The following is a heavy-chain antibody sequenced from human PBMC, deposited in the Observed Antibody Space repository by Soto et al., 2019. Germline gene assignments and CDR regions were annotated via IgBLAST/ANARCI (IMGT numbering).Heavy chain of an antibody. D-gene: IGHD3-22*01. CDR2: ISGSGGST. CDR3: AKDVYYYDSSGYYLFDY. CDR1: GFTFSSYA. Sequence: PGGSLRLSCAASGFTFSSYAMSWVRQAPGKGLEWVSAISGSGGSTYYADSVKGRFTISRDNSKNTLYLQMNSLRAEDTAVYYCAKDVYYYDSSGYYLFDYWGQGTLVTVS. V-gene: IGHV3-23*01. J-gene: IGHJ4*02.